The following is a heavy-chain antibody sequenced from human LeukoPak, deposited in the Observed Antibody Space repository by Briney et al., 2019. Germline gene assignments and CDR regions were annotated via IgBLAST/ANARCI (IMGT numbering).Heavy chain of an antibody. V-gene: IGHV1-2*02. D-gene: IGHD4-11*01. J-gene: IGHJ1*01. CDR3: ARDLDPSSTYPAEYFQH. CDR2: INPNSGGT. CDR1: GYTFTGYY. Sequence: ASVKVSCKASGYTFTGYYMHWVRQAPGQGLEWMGWINPNSGGTNYAQKFQGRVTMTRDTSISTAYMELSRLRSDDTAVYYCARDLDPSSTYPAEYFQHWGQGTLVTVSS.